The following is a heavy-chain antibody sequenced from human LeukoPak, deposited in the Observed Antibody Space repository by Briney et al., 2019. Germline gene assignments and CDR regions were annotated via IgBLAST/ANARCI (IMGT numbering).Heavy chain of an antibody. D-gene: IGHD3-16*02. CDR1: GGSISSYY. Sequence: PSETLSLTCTVSGGSISSYYWSWIRQPPGKGLEWIGEINHSGSTNYNPSLKSRVTISVDTSKNQFSLKLSSVTAADTAVYYCARCPLNYDYVWGSYRSPEYYFDYWGQGTLVTVSS. J-gene: IGHJ4*02. CDR2: INHSGST. V-gene: IGHV4-34*01. CDR3: ARCPLNYDYVWGSYRSPEYYFDY.